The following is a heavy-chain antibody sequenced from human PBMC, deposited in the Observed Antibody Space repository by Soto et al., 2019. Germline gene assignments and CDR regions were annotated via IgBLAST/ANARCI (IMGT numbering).Heavy chain of an antibody. CDR2: MYYSGRT. D-gene: IGHD3-10*01. J-gene: IGHJ6*02. Sequence: PSETLSLTCTVSSGSITADYWSWIRQAPGKGLEWIGYMYYSGRTKYNPSLKSRVLISVDTYKNQFSLRLRSATAADTAMYYCARFRRILVRGVVYYNGMDVWGQGSAVTVSS. CDR1: SGSITADY. V-gene: IGHV4-59*01. CDR3: ARFRRILVRGVVYYNGMDV.